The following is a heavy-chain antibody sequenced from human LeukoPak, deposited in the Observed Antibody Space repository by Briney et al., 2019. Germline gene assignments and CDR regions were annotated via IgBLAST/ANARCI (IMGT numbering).Heavy chain of an antibody. Sequence: PGGSLRLSCAASVFTFSSYSMNWLRQAPGKGLEWVSSISSSSSYIYYADSVKGRFTISRDNAKNSLYLQMNSLRAEDTAVYYCARTMTVVVPAANWFDPWGQGTLVTVSS. V-gene: IGHV3-21*01. CDR1: VFTFSSYS. D-gene: IGHD2-2*01. CDR2: ISSSSSYI. J-gene: IGHJ5*02. CDR3: ARTMTVVVPAANWFDP.